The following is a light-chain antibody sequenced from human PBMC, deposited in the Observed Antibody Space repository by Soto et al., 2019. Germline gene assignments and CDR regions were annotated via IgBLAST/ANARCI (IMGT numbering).Light chain of an antibody. CDR1: SIDVGSYNL. J-gene: IGLJ2*01. CDR3: CSYAGSQV. CDR2: EGS. Sequence: QSALTQPASVSGSPGQAITISCTGTSIDVGSYNLVSWYQQHPGKAPKLMIYEGSKRPSGVSNRFSGSKSGNTASLTISGLQAEDEADYYCCSYAGSQVLGGGTKLTVL. V-gene: IGLV2-23*01.